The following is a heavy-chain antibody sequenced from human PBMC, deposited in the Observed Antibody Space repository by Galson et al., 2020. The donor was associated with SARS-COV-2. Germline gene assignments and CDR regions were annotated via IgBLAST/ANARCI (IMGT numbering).Heavy chain of an antibody. D-gene: IGHD6-19*01. J-gene: IGHJ6*02. CDR3: ARQSPPPDGSGWYGGAYYYYYGMDV. V-gene: IGHV4-39*01. CDR1: GGSISSSSYY. CDR2: IYYSGST. Sequence: ETSETLSLTCTVSGGSISSSSYYWGWIRQPPGKGLEWIGSIYYSGSTYYNPSLKSRVPISVDTSKNQFSLKLSSVTAADTAVYYCARQSPPPDGSGWYGGAYYYYYGMDVWGQGTTVTVSS.